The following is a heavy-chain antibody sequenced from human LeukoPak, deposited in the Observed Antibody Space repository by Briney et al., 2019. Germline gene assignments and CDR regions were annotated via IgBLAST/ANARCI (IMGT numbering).Heavy chain of an antibody. CDR3: ARAYCSGGSCYHIDY. CDR1: GFTFSSYG. J-gene: IGHJ4*02. V-gene: IGHV3-33*01. CDR2: IWYDGSNK. D-gene: IGHD2-15*01. Sequence: GGSLRLSCAASGFTFSSYGMHWVRQAPGKGLEWVAVIWYDGSNKYYADSVKGRFTISRDNSKNTLYLQMNSLRAEDTAVYYCARAYCSGGSCYHIDYWGQGTLVTVSS.